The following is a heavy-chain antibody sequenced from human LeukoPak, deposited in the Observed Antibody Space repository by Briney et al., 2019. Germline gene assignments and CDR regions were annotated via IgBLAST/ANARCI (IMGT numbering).Heavy chain of an antibody. Sequence: PSETLSLTCGVSGGSISGTNWWSWLRQPPGQGLEWIGEISLAGQTNYNPSLKSRVTISVDTSKNQFSLKLSSMTAADTAVYYCARGTGSYSSKLGYWGQGTLVTVSS. CDR2: ISLAGQT. V-gene: IGHV4-4*02. CDR3: ARGTGSYSSKLGY. J-gene: IGHJ4*02. CDR1: GGSISGTNW. D-gene: IGHD3-10*01.